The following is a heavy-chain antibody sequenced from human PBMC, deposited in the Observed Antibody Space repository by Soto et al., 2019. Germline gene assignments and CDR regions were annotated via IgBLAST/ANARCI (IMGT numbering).Heavy chain of an antibody. D-gene: IGHD3-16*01. CDR1: GFTFSNSA. CDR3: VADLGGDY. V-gene: IGHV1-58*01. Sequence: QMQLVQSGPEVKKPGTSVKVSCKASGFTFSNSAVQWVRQARGQRLEWIGWIVFDSGNTNYAQKFQGRVTITRDVSKSTAYMELTSLRSEDTAVYYCVADLGGDYWGQGTLVTVSS. J-gene: IGHJ4*02. CDR2: IVFDSGNT.